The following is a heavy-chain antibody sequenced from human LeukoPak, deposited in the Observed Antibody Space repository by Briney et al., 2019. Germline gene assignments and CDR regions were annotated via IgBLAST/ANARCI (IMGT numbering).Heavy chain of an antibody. V-gene: IGHV3-23*01. J-gene: IGHJ3*02. CDR3: AKDLTHYYGLGSSTNAFDI. Sequence: QAGGSLRLSCAASGFTFSNYAMSWVRQAPGKGLEWVSGISGSGDYTYYADSLKGRFTISRDNSKNTLYLQMNSLRAEDTALYYCAKDLTHYYGLGSSTNAFDIWGQGTMVTVSS. CDR2: ISGSGDYT. CDR1: GFTFSNYA. D-gene: IGHD3-10*01.